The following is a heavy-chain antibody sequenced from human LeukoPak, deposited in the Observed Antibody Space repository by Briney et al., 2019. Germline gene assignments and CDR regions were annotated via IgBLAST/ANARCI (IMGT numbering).Heavy chain of an antibody. J-gene: IGHJ6*02. D-gene: IGHD2-2*02. CDR2: IYTSGST. V-gene: IGHV4-4*07. Sequence: SETLSLTCTVSGGSISSYYWSWIRQPAGKGLEWIGRIYTSGSTNYNPSLKSRVTMSVDTSKNQFSLKLSSVTAADTAVYYCARAHGRYCSSTSCYTAPWDYYGMDVWGQGTTVTVSS. CDR1: GGSISSYY. CDR3: ARAHGRYCSSTSCYTAPWDYYGMDV.